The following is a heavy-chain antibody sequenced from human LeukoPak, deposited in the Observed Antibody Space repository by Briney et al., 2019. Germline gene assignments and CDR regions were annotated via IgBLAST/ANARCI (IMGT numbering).Heavy chain of an antibody. CDR2: ISGSGVST. Sequence: GGSLRLSCAASGFRFSSYAMSWVRQAPGKGLEWVSAISGSGVSTYYADSVKGRFTVSRDNSKNTLYLQMSSLRAEDTAVYYCAKGWIQLWWDAFDIWGQGTMVTVSS. CDR3: AKGWIQLWWDAFDI. CDR1: GFRFSSYA. D-gene: IGHD5-18*01. J-gene: IGHJ3*02. V-gene: IGHV3-23*01.